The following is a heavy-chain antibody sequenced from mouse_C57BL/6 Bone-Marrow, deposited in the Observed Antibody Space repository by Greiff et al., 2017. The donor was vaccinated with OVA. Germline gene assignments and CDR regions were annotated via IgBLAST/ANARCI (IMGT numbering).Heavy chain of an antibody. V-gene: IGHV5-17*01. D-gene: IGHD1-1*01. Sequence: EVMLVESGGGLVKPGGSLKLSCAASGFTFSDYGMHWVRQAPEKGLEWVAYISSGSSTIYYADTVKGRFTISRDNAKNTLFLQMTRLRSEDTAMYYCARGGSSPYWYFDVWGTGTTVTVSS. CDR3: ARGGSSPYWYFDV. CDR1: GFTFSDYG. J-gene: IGHJ1*03. CDR2: ISSGSSTI.